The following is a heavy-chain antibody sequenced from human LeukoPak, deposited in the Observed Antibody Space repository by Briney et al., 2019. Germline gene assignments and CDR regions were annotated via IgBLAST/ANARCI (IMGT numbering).Heavy chain of an antibody. J-gene: IGHJ6*02. CDR2: IYDSGST. D-gene: IGHD1-26*01. V-gene: IGHV4-4*02. CDR1: GGSIKSNNW. CDR3: ARVGGSNFYYYGMDV. Sequence: SETLSLTCAVSGGSIKSNNWWSWVRQPPGKGLEWIGYIYDSGSTNYNPSLKSRVTISVDTSKNQFSLRLSSVTAADTAVYYCARVGGSNFYYYGMDVWGQGTTVTVSS.